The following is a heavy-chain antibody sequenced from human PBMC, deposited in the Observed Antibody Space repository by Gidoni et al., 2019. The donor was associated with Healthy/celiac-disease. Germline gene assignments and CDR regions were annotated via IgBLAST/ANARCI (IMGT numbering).Heavy chain of an antibody. CDR3: AKDGESTYCSGGSCYSYSSGCLDY. CDR2: ISYDGSNK. V-gene: IGHV3-30*18. CDR1: GFTFSSYG. J-gene: IGHJ4*02. D-gene: IGHD2-15*01. Sequence: QVQLVESGGGVLQPGRSLRLSCAASGFTFSSYGMHWVRQAPGKGLEWVAVISYDGSNKYYADSVKGRFTISRDNSKNTLYLQMNSLRAEDTAVYYCAKDGESTYCSGGSCYSYSSGCLDYWGQGTLVTVSS.